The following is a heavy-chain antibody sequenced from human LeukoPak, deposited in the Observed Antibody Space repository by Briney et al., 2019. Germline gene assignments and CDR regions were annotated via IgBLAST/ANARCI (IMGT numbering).Heavy chain of an antibody. CDR1: GFTFSSYW. J-gene: IGHJ4*02. CDR3: ARVRGSKSSDWAFDY. CDR2: IKQDGSEK. V-gene: IGHV3-7*01. Sequence: GSLRLSCAASGFTFSSYWMSWVRQAPGKGLEWVANIKQDGSEKYYVDSVKGRFTISRDNAKNSLYLQMNSLRAEDTAVYYCARVRGSKSSDWAFDYWGQGTLVTVSS. D-gene: IGHD3/OR15-3a*01.